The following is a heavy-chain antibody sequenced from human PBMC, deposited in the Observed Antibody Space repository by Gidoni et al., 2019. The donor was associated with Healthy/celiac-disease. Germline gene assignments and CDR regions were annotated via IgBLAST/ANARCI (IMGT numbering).Heavy chain of an antibody. CDR2: IGYDGSNK. CDR3: AREGRDGYNWDS. Sequence: QVQLVESGGGVVQPGRSLRLSCAASGFTFSSYGMHWVRQAPGKGLEWVAVIGYDGSNKYYADSVKGRFTISRDNSKNTLYLQMNSLRAEDTAVYYCAREGRDGYNWDSWGQGTLVTVSS. CDR1: GFTFSSYG. J-gene: IGHJ4*02. V-gene: IGHV3-33*01. D-gene: IGHD5-12*01.